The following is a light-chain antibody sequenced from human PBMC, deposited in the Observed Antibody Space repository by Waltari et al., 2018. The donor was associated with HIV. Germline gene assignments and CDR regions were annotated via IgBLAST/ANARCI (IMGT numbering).Light chain of an antibody. CDR3: CSYAGGSTPHWV. Sequence: QSVLTQPPSASGTPGQRVTISCSGSSSNIGGNPVSWFQHLPGTAPKLLIYMNDQRPSGVPDRFSGSKSGTSASLAIRGLRSEDEADYYCCSYAGGSTPHWVFGGGTILTVL. CDR1: SSNIGGNP. CDR2: MND. V-gene: IGLV1-47*01. J-gene: IGLJ3*02.